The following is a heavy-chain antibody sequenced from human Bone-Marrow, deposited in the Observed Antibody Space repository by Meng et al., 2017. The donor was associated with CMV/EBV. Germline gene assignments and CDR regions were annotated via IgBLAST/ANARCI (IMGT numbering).Heavy chain of an antibody. CDR2: IYNNGRT. CDR3: ASSRWSGYYINYYYGMDV. J-gene: IGHJ6*02. Sequence: GSLRLSCTVAGASISTFYWSWIRQPPGKGLEWLGYIYNNGRTNYNPSLKSRVTISVDTSKNQFSLKLSSVTAADTAVYYCASSRWSGYYINYYYGMDVWGQGTTVTVSS. D-gene: IGHD3-3*01. CDR1: GASISTFY. V-gene: IGHV4-59*01.